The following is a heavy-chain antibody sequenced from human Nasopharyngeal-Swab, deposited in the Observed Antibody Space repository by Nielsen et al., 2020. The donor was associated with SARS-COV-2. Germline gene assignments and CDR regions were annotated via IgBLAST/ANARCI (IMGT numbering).Heavy chain of an antibody. V-gene: IGHV4-34*01. CDR3: ARGPARRLLRLRLYYFDY. Sequence: SETLSLTCAVYGGSFSGYYWSWIRQPPGKGLEWIGEINHSGSTNYNPSLKSRVTISVDTSKNQFSLKLSSVTAADTAVYYCARGPARRLLRLRLYYFDYWGQGTLVTVSS. D-gene: IGHD4-17*01. CDR2: INHSGST. CDR1: GGSFSGYY. J-gene: IGHJ4*02.